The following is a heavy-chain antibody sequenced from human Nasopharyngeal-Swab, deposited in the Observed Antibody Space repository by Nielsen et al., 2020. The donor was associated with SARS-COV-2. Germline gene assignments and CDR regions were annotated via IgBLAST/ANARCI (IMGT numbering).Heavy chain of an antibody. CDR3: ARVGGYCSGGSCYNLLDY. D-gene: IGHD2-15*01. Sequence: SETLSLTCTVSGGSISSGSYYWGWIRQPPGKGLEWIGRIYISGCTNYNPSLKGRVTISVDTSKNQFSLKLSSVTAADTAVYYCARVGGYCSGGSCYNLLDYWGQGALVTVSS. CDR2: IYISGCT. J-gene: IGHJ4*02. V-gene: IGHV4-61*02. CDR1: GGSISSGSYY.